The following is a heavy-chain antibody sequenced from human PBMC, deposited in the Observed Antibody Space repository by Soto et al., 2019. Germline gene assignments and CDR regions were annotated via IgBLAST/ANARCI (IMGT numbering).Heavy chain of an antibody. CDR2: IGPESGAT. Sequence: ASVKVSCKASGYTFTGHYIHWVRQAPEQGPEWMGEIGPESGATRYAQKFQGRVTMTRDTSITTVYMELKNLSPDDTAVYYCGRGRSGQIVVFYGGQGTPVTDSS. V-gene: IGHV1-2*02. J-gene: IGHJ4*02. CDR3: GRGRSGQIVVFY. CDR1: GYTFTGHY. D-gene: IGHD1-26*01.